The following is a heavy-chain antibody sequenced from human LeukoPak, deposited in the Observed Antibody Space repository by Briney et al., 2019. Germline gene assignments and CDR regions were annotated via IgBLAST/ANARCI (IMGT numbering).Heavy chain of an antibody. CDR3: AGGGITMVRGAPYNWFDP. CDR2: IIPIFGTA. J-gene: IGHJ5*02. D-gene: IGHD3-10*01. Sequence: ASVKVSCKASGGTFSSYAISWVRQAPGRGLEWMGGIIPIFGTANYAQKFQGRVTITADKSTSTAYMELSGLRSEDTAVYYCAGGGITMVRGAPYNWFDPWGQGTLVTVSS. CDR1: GGTFSSYA. V-gene: IGHV1-69*06.